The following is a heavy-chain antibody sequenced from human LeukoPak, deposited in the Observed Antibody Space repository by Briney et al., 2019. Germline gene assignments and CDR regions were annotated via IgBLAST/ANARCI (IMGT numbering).Heavy chain of an antibody. J-gene: IGHJ4*02. Sequence: GGSLRLSCAASGFTFSTYAMSWVRQAPGRGLEWVSAITGGAGGTYYADSVKGRFTISRDNSKNTLYLQMSSLRAEDTAVYYCAKRVSGWYQIDYWGQGTLVTVSS. D-gene: IGHD6-19*01. CDR1: GFTFSTYA. CDR3: AKRVSGWYQIDY. V-gene: IGHV3-23*01. CDR2: ITGGAGGT.